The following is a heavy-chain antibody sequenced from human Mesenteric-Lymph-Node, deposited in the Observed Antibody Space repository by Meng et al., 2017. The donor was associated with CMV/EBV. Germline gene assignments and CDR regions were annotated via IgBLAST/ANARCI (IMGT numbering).Heavy chain of an antibody. CDR3: ARDNVNPEGFDP. Sequence: QVQLVQSRAEVGKPGASVMVSCKASGYTFTDFYIHWVRQAPGQGLEWMGRINPNSGVSNSAQNFQGRVTMTRDTSISTAYVELGRLTSDDTAVYYCARDNVNPEGFDPWGQGTLVTVSS. CDR2: INPNSGVS. D-gene: IGHD2/OR15-2a*01. CDR1: GYTFTDFY. J-gene: IGHJ5*02. V-gene: IGHV1-2*06.